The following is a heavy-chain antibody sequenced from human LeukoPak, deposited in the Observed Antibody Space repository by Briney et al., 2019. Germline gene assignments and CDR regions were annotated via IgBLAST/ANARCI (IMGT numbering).Heavy chain of an antibody. D-gene: IGHD3-22*01. J-gene: IGHJ4*02. CDR1: GFTFSIYA. CDR3: ARDRPNYYGSDGHYYRRDGDY. CDR2: ITSRGASK. V-gene: IGHV3-23*01. Sequence: GGSLRLSCAASGFTFSIYAMSWVRQAPGKGLQWVSSITSRGASKWYVDSVKGRFTITRDNSENTLHLQMHSLRAEDTAVYYCARDRPNYYGSDGHYYRRDGDYWGRGTLVSVSS.